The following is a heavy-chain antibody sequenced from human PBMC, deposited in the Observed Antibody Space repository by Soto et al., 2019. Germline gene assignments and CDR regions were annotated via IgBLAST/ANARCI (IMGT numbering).Heavy chain of an antibody. CDR1: GFTFSSYG. CDR2: IWYDGSNK. J-gene: IGHJ6*02. CDR3: ARVGKSKGDYYYGMDV. Sequence: SLRLSCAASGFTFSSYGMHWVRQAPGKGLEWVAVIWYDGSNKYYADSVKGRFTISRDNSKNTLYLQMNSLRAEDTAVYYCARVGKSKGDYYYGMDVWGQGTTVTVS. V-gene: IGHV3-33*01. D-gene: IGHD3-16*01.